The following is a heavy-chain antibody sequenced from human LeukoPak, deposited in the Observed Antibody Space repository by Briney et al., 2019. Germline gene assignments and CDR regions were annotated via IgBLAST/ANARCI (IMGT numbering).Heavy chain of an antibody. Sequence: ASVKVSCKASGYTFTSYYMHWVRQAPGQGLEWMGIINPSGGSTSYAQKFQGRVTMTRDTSTSTVYMELSSLRSEDTAVYYCARDEQELYYYGSSGYYWPYWGQGTLVTVSS. V-gene: IGHV1-46*01. CDR2: INPSGGST. J-gene: IGHJ4*02. CDR3: ARDEQELYYYGSSGYYWPY. D-gene: IGHD3-22*01. CDR1: GYTFTSYY.